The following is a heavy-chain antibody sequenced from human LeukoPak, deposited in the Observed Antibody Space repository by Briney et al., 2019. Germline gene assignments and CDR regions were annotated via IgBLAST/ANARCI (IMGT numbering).Heavy chain of an antibody. J-gene: IGHJ4*02. CDR2: INPNSGGT. D-gene: IGHD5-24*01. Sequence: ASVKVSFKASGYTFTVYYMHWVRQAPGQGLEWMGWINPNSGGTNYAQKFEGRVTMTRDTSISTAYMELSRLRSDDTAVYYCASNARRDGYNWGQGTLVTVSS. CDR3: ASNARRDGYN. V-gene: IGHV1-2*02. CDR1: GYTFTVYY.